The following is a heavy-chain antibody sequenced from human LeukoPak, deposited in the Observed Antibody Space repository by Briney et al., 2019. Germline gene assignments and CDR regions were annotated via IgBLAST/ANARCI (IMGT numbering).Heavy chain of an antibody. Sequence: GGSLRLSCAASGFTVDSNYLSWVRQAPGKGLEWVSTIYTGGNTYCAASVKGRFTIPRDFSKNTVFLHMNSLRAEDTAMYYCARGDDSGYYDYFDYWGQGALVTVSS. V-gene: IGHV3-53*01. J-gene: IGHJ4*02. D-gene: IGHD3-22*01. CDR3: ARGDDSGYYDYFDY. CDR1: GFTVDSNY. CDR2: IYTGGNT.